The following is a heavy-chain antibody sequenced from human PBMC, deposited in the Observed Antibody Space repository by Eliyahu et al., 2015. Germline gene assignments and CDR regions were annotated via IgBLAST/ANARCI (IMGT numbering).Heavy chain of an antibody. D-gene: IGHD2-15*01. CDR1: GGTFSSYA. CDR3: ARGRAKGGSQPQLYYYYYYGMDV. CDR2: IIPIFGTA. V-gene: IGHV1-69*01. J-gene: IGHJ6*02. Sequence: EVKKPGSSVKVSCKASGGTFSSYAISWVRQAPGQGLEWMGGIIPIFGTANYAQKFQGRVTITADESTSTAYMELSSLRSEDTAVYYCARGRAKGGSQPQLYYYYYYGMDVWGQGTTVTVSS.